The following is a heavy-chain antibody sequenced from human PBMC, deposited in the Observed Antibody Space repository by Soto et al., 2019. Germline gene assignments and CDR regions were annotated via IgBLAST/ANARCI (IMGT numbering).Heavy chain of an antibody. CDR3: ARDQPTDYGGNSGFDY. Sequence: GGSLRLSCAASGFTFSSYWMHWVRQAPGKGLVWVSRINSDGSSTSYADSVKGRFTISRDNAKNTLYLQMNSLRAEDTAVYYCARDQPTDYGGNSGFDYWGQGTLVTVSS. CDR2: INSDGSST. CDR1: GFTFSSYW. V-gene: IGHV3-74*01. J-gene: IGHJ4*02. D-gene: IGHD4-17*01.